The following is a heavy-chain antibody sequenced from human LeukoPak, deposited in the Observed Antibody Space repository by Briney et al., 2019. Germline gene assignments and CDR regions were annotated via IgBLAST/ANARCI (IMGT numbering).Heavy chain of an antibody. CDR2: IDYSGST. J-gene: IGHJ6*02. D-gene: IGHD2-2*01. CDR1: GGSISSSSYY. Sequence: SETLSLTCTVSGGSISSSSYYWGWIRQPPGKGLEWIGSIDYSGSTYYNPSLKSRVTISVDTSKNQFSLKLSSVTAADTAVYYCALNPDIVVVPAAMRPHYYGMDVWGQGTTVTVSS. V-gene: IGHV4-39*01. CDR3: ALNPDIVVVPAAMRPHYYGMDV.